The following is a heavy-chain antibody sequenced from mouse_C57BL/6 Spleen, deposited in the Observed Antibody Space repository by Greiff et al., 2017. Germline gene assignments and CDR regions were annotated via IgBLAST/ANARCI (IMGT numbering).Heavy chain of an antibody. V-gene: IGHV1-42*01. CDR1: GYSLTGYY. Sequence: EVQLQQSGPELVKPGASVKISCKASGYSLTGYYMNWVKQSPEKSLEWIGEINPNTGGTTYNQKFKAKATLTVDKSSSTAYMQLKSLTSEDSAVYYCARRADYWGQGTSVTVSS. CDR2: INPNTGGT. CDR3: ARRADY. J-gene: IGHJ4*01.